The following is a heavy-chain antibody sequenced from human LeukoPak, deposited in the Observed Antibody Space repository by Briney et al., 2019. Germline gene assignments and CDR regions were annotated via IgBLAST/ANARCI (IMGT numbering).Heavy chain of an antibody. J-gene: IGHJ6*02. CDR2: ISGSGGST. D-gene: IGHD2-8*01. CDR3: VRDRRLMDLSYYGMDV. CDR1: GFTFSSYA. V-gene: IGHV3-23*01. Sequence: PGGSLRLSCAASGFTFSSYAMSWVRQAPGKGLEWVSAISGSGGSTHYADSVKGRFTISRDNSKNTLYLQMNSLRAGDTAVYYCVRDRRLMDLSYYGMDVWGQGTTVTVSS.